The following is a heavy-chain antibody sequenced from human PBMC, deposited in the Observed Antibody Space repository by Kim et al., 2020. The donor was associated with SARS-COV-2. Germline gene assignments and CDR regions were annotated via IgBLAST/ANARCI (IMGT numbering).Heavy chain of an antibody. D-gene: IGHD3-10*01. Sequence: TNYSPSFQGHVTISADKSISTAYLQWSSLKASDTAMYYCARHKWFGELDYWGQGTLVTVSS. V-gene: IGHV5-10-1*01. CDR3: ARHKWFGELDY. CDR2: T. J-gene: IGHJ4*02.